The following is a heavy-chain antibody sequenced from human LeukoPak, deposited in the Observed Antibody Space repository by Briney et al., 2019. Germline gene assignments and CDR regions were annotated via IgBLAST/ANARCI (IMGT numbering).Heavy chain of an antibody. CDR2: ISWNSGSI. CDR1: GFTFDDYA. D-gene: IGHD3-22*01. Sequence: PGRSLRLSCAASGFTFDDYAMHWVRQAPGKGLEWVSGISWNSGSIGYADSVKGRFTISRDNAKNSLYLQMNSLRAEDTALYYCAKDIWPGDTSCPDIWGQGTMVTVSS. CDR3: AKDIWPGDTSCPDI. V-gene: IGHV3-9*01. J-gene: IGHJ3*02.